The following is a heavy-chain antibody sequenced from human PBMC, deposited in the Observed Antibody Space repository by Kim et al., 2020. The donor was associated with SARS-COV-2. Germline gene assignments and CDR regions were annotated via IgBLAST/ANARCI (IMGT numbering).Heavy chain of an antibody. J-gene: IGHJ2*01. Sequence: GGSLRLSCAASGFTFSSYSMNWVRQAPGKGLEWVSSISSSSSYIYYADSVKGRFTISRDNAKNSLYLQMNSLRAEDTAVYYCAREVTYYDILTGYYIRLYFDLWGRGTLVTVSS. V-gene: IGHV3-21*01. CDR2: ISSSSSYI. D-gene: IGHD3-9*01. CDR3: AREVTYYDILTGYYIRLYFDL. CDR1: GFTFSSYS.